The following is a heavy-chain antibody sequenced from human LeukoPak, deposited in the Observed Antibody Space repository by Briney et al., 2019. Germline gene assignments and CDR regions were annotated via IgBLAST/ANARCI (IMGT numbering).Heavy chain of an antibody. CDR3: ARDSESGNIVVVPAAQGPFDY. J-gene: IGHJ4*02. CDR2: IKQDGSEK. D-gene: IGHD2-2*01. V-gene: IGHV3-7*01. CDR1: GFTFSSYW. Sequence: GGSLRLSCAASGFTFSSYWMSWVRQAPGKGLEWVANIKQDGSEKYYVDSVKGRFTISRDNARNSLYLQMNSLRAEDTAVYYCARDSESGNIVVVPAAQGPFDYWGQGTLVTVSS.